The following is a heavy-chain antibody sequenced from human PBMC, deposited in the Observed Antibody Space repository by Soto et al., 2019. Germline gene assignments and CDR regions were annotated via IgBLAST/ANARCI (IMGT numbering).Heavy chain of an antibody. D-gene: IGHD6-19*01. CDR1: GYTFTSYD. Sequence: QVQLVQSGAEVKKPGASVKVSCKASGYTFTSYDINWVRQATGQGLEWMGWMNPNSGNTGYAQKFQGRVTMTRNTSISTAYMELSSLRSEDTAVYYCARGWPRDLYSGGWYGEDFDYWGQGTLVTVSS. J-gene: IGHJ4*02. CDR2: MNPNSGNT. CDR3: ARGWPRDLYSGGWYGEDFDY. V-gene: IGHV1-8*01.